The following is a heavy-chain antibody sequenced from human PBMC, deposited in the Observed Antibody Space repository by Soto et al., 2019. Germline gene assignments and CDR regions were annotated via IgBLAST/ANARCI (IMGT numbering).Heavy chain of an antibody. V-gene: IGHV3-74*01. D-gene: IGHD1-26*01. Sequence: PVGSLRLSCAASGFPFTNYWMNWVRQTPGKGLMWVSRISPDGSDVGYADSVEGRFTVSRDNAKNSLYLQMNSLRAEDTAVYYCAREKYSGSPDYWGQGTLVTVSS. J-gene: IGHJ4*02. CDR1: GFPFTNYW. CDR3: AREKYSGSPDY. CDR2: ISPDGSDV.